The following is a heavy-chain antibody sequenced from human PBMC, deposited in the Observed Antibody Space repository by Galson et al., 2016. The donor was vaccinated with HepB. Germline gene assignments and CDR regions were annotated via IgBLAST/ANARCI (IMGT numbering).Heavy chain of an antibody. V-gene: IGHV3-23*01. CDR3: AKYEKFLEWLLPTYYYYAMDV. D-gene: IGHD3-3*01. CDR2: VSGSGRST. CDR1: GFSFSSFA. J-gene: IGHJ6*02. Sequence: SLRLSCAATGFSFSSFAMGWGRQAPGKGLEWVSVVSGSGRSTYYAHSVKGRFTIARDNSKSTLYLQMNSLRAEDTAVYYCAKYEKFLEWLLPTYYYYAMDVWGQGTTVTVSS.